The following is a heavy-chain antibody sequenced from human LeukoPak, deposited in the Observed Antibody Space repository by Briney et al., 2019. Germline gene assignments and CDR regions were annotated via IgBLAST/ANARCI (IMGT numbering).Heavy chain of an antibody. J-gene: IGHJ6*02. CDR3: ARDSPTMVRGGNYYYYGMDV. V-gene: IGHV4-59*12. CDR1: GGSISSYY. D-gene: IGHD3-10*01. Sequence: PSETLSLTCTVSGGSISSYYWSWIRQPPGKGLEWIGYIYYSGSTNYNPSLKSRVTISVDTSKNQFSLKLSSVTAADTAVYYCARDSPTMVRGGNYYYYGMDVWGQGTTVTVSS. CDR2: IYYSGST.